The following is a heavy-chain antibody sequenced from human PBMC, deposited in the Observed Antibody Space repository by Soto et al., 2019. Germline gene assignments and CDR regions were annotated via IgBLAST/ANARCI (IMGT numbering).Heavy chain of an antibody. D-gene: IGHD2-15*01. CDR3: AKDVYCSGIRCYSGVLEY. J-gene: IGHJ4*02. V-gene: IGHV3-23*01. Sequence: HQNKKKGLEWVSAISGSGGSTYYADSVKGRFTISRDNSKNTLYLQMNSLRAEDTAVYYCAKDVYCSGIRCYSGVLEYWGQGTLVTVFS. CDR2: ISGSGGST.